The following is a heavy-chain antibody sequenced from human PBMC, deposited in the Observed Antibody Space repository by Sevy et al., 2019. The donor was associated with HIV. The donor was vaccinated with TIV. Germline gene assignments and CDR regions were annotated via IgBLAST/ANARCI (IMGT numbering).Heavy chain of an antibody. CDR1: GFSFSRYA. D-gene: IGHD2-8*02. J-gene: IGHJ4*02. CDR2: ISYDKVNT. CDR3: ALAGGRDYFGY. V-gene: IGHV3-30*04. Sequence: GGSLRLSCAASGFSFSRYAMHWIRQAPGKGLESVAVISYDKVNTYHSDSVKGRFTISRDNSKNTLYLQMNSLRPEDTAVYYCALAGGRDYFGYWGQGTLVTASS.